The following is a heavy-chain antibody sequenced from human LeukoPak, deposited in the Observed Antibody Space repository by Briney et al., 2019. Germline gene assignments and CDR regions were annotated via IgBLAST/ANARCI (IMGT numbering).Heavy chain of an antibody. V-gene: IGHV4-31*03. CDR1: GGSISSGGYY. J-gene: IGHJ4*02. D-gene: IGHD3-9*01. CDR2: IYYSGST. Sequence: PSETLSLTCTVSGGSISSGGYYWSWIRQHPGKGLEWIGCIYYSGSTYYNPSLKSRVTISVDTSKNQFSLKLSSVTAADTAVYYCARGDILTGYWSYWGQGTLVTVSS. CDR3: ARGDILTGYWSY.